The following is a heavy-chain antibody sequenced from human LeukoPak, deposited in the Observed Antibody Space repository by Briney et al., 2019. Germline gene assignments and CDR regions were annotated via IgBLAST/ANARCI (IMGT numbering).Heavy chain of an antibody. CDR3: ARALRSQGAAAGTGYLDS. CDR1: NGSINTYF. CDR2: INYSETT. D-gene: IGHD6-13*01. J-gene: IGHJ4*02. V-gene: IGHV4-59*08. Sequence: SETLSLTCTVSNGSINTYFWTWIRQPLGRGLEWIGIINYSETTRYNPSLKSRVTLSVDTSKNLFSLKLDSVTAADTAVYFCARALRSQGAAAGTGYLDSWGQGALVTVSS.